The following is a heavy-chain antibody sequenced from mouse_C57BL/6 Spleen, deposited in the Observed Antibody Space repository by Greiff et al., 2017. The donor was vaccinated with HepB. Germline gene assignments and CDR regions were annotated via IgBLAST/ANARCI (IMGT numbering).Heavy chain of an antibody. CDR1: GYAFSSSW. D-gene: IGHD1-1*01. CDR3: AREPPFTTVVARYFDV. CDR2: IYPGDGDT. Sequence: QVQLQESGPELVKPGASVKISCKASGYAFSSSWMNWVKQRPGKGLGWIGRIYPGDGDTNYNGKFKGKATLTADKSSSTAYMQLSSLTSEDSAVYFCAREPPFTTVVARYFDVWGTGTTVTVSS. J-gene: IGHJ1*03. V-gene: IGHV1-82*01.